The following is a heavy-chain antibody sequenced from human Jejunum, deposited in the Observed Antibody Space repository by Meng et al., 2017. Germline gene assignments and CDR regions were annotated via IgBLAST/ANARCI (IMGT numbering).Heavy chain of an antibody. J-gene: IGHJ5*02. Sequence: QIPAVAFGPSPLKPTTPLTPTLPFLALSPTTSGVWLGCILQPPGKALECLALIYWDDDKRYNPSLRNRLSITKDTSKNQVVLTMTNMDPVDTATYYCAHRLAYSTNYNVGWFDPWGQGTLVTVSS. CDR3: AHRLAYSTNYNVGWFDP. CDR1: ALSPTTSGVW. CDR2: IYWDDDK. V-gene: IGHV2-5*02. D-gene: IGHD6-13*01.